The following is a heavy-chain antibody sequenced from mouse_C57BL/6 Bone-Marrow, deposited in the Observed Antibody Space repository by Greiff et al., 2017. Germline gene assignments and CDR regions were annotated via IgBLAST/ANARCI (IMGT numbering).Heavy chain of an antibody. CDR3: ARGTGTWEDYYFDY. CDR1: GFTFSDYY. V-gene: IGHV5-12*01. D-gene: IGHD4-1*01. J-gene: IGHJ2*01. CDR2: ISNGGGST. Sequence: EVKLVESGGGLVQPGGSLKLSCAASGFTFSDYYMYWVRQTPEKRLEWVAYISNGGGSTYYPDTVKGRFTISRDNAKNTLYLQMSRLKSEDTAMYYCARGTGTWEDYYFDYWGQGTTLTVSS.